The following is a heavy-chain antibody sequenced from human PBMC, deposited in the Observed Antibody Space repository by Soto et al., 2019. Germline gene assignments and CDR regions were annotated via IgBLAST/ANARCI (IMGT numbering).Heavy chain of an antibody. Sequence: SGESLKISCAASGFTFSNFWMDWVRQAPGKGLEWVANINPDGSEKHYVDSVRGRFTISRDNAQNSLYLHMSRLTAEDSALYYCSRSLDSWGQGTRVTVSS. CDR3: SRSLDS. J-gene: IGHJ4*02. CDR2: INPDGSEK. V-gene: IGHV3-7*01. CDR1: GFTFSNFW.